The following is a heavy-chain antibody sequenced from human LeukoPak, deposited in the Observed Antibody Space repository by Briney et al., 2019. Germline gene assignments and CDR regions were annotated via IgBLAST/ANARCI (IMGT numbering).Heavy chain of an antibody. D-gene: IGHD1-7*01. CDR3: AKGDQGLELIR. Sequence: SGGSLRLSCAASGFTFSSYGMSWVRQAPGKGLEWVSAISGSGGSTYYADSVKGRFTISRDNSKNTLYLQMNSLRAEDTAVYYCAKGDQGLELIRWGQGTLVTVSS. CDR2: ISGSGGST. CDR1: GFTFSSYG. J-gene: IGHJ4*02. V-gene: IGHV3-23*01.